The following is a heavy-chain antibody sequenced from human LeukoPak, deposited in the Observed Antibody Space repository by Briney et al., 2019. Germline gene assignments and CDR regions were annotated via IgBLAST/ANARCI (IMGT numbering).Heavy chain of an antibody. V-gene: IGHV4-4*07. CDR3: ATEPTRTPYYYMDV. J-gene: IGHJ6*03. CDR1: GGSISSYY. Sequence: PSETLSLTCTVSGGSISSYYWNWIRQPAGKGLEWIGRISSSGSANYNPSLTSRVTLSVDTSRNQLSLILNSVTAADTAVFYCATEPTRTPYYYMDVWGKGTTVSVSS. D-gene: IGHD1-1*01. CDR2: ISSSGSA.